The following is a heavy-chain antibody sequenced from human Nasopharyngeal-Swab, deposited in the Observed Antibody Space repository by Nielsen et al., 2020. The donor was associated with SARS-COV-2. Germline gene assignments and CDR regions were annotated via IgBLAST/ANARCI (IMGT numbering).Heavy chain of an antibody. D-gene: IGHD6-6*01. V-gene: IGHV2-5*02. CDR1: GFSLSTSGVG. CDR3: AHRAGSIAARLGSYYYYMDV. Sequence: SGPTLVKPTQTLTLTCTFSGFSLSTSGVGVGWIRQPPGKALEWLALIYWDDDKRYSPSLKSRLTITKDTSKNQVVLTMTNMDPVDTATYYCAHRAGSIAARLGSYYYYMDVWGKGTTVTVSS. CDR2: IYWDDDK. J-gene: IGHJ6*03.